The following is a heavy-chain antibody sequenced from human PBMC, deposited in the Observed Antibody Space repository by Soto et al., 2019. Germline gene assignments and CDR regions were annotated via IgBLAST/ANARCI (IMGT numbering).Heavy chain of an antibody. Sequence: QVQLVESGGGVVQPGRSLRLSCAASGFTFSSYGTHWVRQAPGKGLEWVAVIWYDGSNKYYADSVKGRFTISRDNSRNPLYLQMNSLGAEDTAVDYCARDSAGTTYWFDPWGQGTLVTVSS. J-gene: IGHJ5*02. D-gene: IGHD1-1*01. CDR1: GFTFSSYG. CDR3: ARDSAGTTYWFDP. V-gene: IGHV3-33*01. CDR2: IWYDGSNK.